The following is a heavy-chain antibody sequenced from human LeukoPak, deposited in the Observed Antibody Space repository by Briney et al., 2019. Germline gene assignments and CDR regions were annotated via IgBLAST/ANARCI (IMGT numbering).Heavy chain of an antibody. CDR2: ISGSGGST. CDR3: AKCTNYYDSSGYYYFDY. D-gene: IGHD3-22*01. Sequence: GGSLRLSCAASGFTFSSYAMSWVRQAPGKGLEWVSAISGSGGSTYYADSVKGRFTISRDNSKSTLYLQMNSLRAEDTAVYYCAKCTNYYDSSGYYYFDYWGQGTLVTVSS. J-gene: IGHJ4*02. CDR1: GFTFSSYA. V-gene: IGHV3-23*01.